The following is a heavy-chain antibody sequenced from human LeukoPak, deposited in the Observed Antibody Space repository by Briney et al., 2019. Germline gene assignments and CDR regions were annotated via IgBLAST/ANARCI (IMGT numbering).Heavy chain of an antibody. CDR3: ARFPFQEMAAFDI. J-gene: IGHJ3*02. CDR1: GGTFSSYA. CDR2: IIPIFGTA. V-gene: IGHV1-69*13. D-gene: IGHD5-24*01. Sequence: SVKVSCKASGGTFSSYAISWVRQAPGQGLEWMGGIIPIFGTANYAQKFQGRVTTTADESTSTAYMELSSLRSEDTAVYYCARFPFQEMAAFDIWGQGTMVTVSS.